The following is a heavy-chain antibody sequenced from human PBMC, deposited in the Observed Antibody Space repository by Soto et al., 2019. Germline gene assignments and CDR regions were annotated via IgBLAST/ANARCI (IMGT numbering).Heavy chain of an antibody. D-gene: IGHD1-26*01. V-gene: IGHV1-3*01. Sequence: QVQLVQSGAEVKKPGASVKVSCKASGYTFTTYTMHWVRQAPGQRLEWMGGINVGNGNTKYSPKFQDRFTITSDTSASTAYMELSSLRSEDTAVYYCARARSGSYSYWGQGTLVTVSS. CDR1: GYTFTTYT. CDR3: ARARSGSYSY. CDR2: INVGNGNT. J-gene: IGHJ4*02.